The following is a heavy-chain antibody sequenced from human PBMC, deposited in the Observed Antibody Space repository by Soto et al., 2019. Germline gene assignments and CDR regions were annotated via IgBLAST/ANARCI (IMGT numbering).Heavy chain of an antibody. V-gene: IGHV4-39*07. CDR3: ARGRGSGSYY. J-gene: IGHJ4*02. Sequence: SETLSLTCTVSGGSISSSSYYWGWIRQPPGKGLEWIGSIYYSGSTYYNPSLKSRVTISVDTSKNQFSLKLSSVTAADTAVYYCARGRGSGSYYWGQGTLVTVSS. CDR1: GGSISSSSYY. D-gene: IGHD3-10*01. CDR2: IYYSGST.